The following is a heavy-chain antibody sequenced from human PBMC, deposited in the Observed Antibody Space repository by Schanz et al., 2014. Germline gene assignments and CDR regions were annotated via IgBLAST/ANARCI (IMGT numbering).Heavy chain of an antibody. D-gene: IGHD5-12*01. V-gene: IGHV3-NL1*01. CDR2: VYMSAAST. J-gene: IGHJ3*01. CDR3: ARDEGRDGYNLAFDV. Sequence: QVLLVESGGGVVQPGGSLRVSCAASGFTFSRYGIHWVRQAPGKGLEWVSTVYMSAASTRYADSVKGRFIISRDSSKNTLFLQMNSLRPEDTALYFCARDEGRDGYNLAFDVWGQGTLVTVSS. CDR1: GFTFSRYG.